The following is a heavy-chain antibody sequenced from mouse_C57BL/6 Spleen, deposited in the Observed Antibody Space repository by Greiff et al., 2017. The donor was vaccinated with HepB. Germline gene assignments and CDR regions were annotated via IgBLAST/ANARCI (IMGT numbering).Heavy chain of an antibody. J-gene: IGHJ2*01. CDR2: ISDGGSYT. CDR1: GFTFSSYA. Sequence: EVMLVESGGGLVKPGGSLKLSCAASGFTFSSYAMSWVRQTPEKRLEWVATISDGGSYTYYPDNVKGRFTISKDNAKNNLYLQMGHLKSEDKSMYSCARDRGDYWGQGTTLTVSS. CDR3: ARDRGDY. V-gene: IGHV5-4*01.